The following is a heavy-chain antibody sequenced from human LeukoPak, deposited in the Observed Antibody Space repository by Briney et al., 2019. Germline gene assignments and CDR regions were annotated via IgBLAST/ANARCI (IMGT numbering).Heavy chain of an antibody. J-gene: IGHJ6*02. V-gene: IGHV1-46*01. CDR3: ARAAEYSYGYYYYGMDV. CDR1: RYTFTSYY. D-gene: IGHD5-18*01. CDR2: INPSGGST. Sequence: ASVKVSCKASRYTFTSYYMHWVRQAAGQGLEWMGIINPSGGSTSYALKFQGRVTMTRDTSTSTVYMELSSLRSEDTAVYYCARAAEYSYGYYYYGMDVWGQGTTVTVSS.